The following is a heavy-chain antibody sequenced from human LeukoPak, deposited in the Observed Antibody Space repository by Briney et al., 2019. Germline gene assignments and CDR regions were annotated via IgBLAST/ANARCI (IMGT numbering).Heavy chain of an antibody. CDR3: ARDGRISYYDSSGPFDY. J-gene: IGHJ4*02. CDR1: GFTFSSYG. CDR2: IWYDGSNK. D-gene: IGHD3-22*01. Sequence: GGSLRLSCAASGFTFSSYGMHWVRQAPGEGLEWVAVIWYDGSNKYYADSVKGRFTISRDNSKNTLYLQMNSLRAEDTAVYYCARDGRISYYDSSGPFDYWGQGTLVTVSS. V-gene: IGHV3-33*01.